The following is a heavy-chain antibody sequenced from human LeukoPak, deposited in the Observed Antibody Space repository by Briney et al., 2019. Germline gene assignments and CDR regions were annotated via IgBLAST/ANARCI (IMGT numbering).Heavy chain of an antibody. V-gene: IGHV1-69*05. CDR2: IIPIFGTA. CDR1: GGTFSSYA. CDR3: ARDDSSGYLDY. Sequence: ASVKVSCKASGGTFSSYAISWVRQAPGQGLEWMGGIIPIFGTANYAQKFQSRVTITTDESTSTAYMELSSLRSEDTAVYYCARDDSSGYLDYWGQGTLVTVSS. D-gene: IGHD3-22*01. J-gene: IGHJ4*02.